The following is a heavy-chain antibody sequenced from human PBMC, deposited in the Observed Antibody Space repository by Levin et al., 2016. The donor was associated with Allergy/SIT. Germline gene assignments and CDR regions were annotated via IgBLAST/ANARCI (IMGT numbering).Heavy chain of an antibody. CDR1: GGPFSGYY. Sequence: SETLSLTCAVYGGPFSGYYWSWIRQPPGKGLEWIGEINHSGSTNYNPSLKSRVTISVDTSKNQFSLKLSSVTAADTAVYYCARLVVVVPAAIGSNGMDVWGQGTTVTVSS. J-gene: IGHJ6*02. D-gene: IGHD2-2*01. V-gene: IGHV4-34*01. CDR3: ARLVVVVPAAIGSNGMDV. CDR2: INHSGST.